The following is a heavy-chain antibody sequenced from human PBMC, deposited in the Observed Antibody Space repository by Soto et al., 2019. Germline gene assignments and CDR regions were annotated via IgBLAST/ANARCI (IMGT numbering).Heavy chain of an antibody. Sequence: PGGSLRLSCSASGLPHSSFAMMWVRQAPGKGLQCVAGIYGSGRGIEYADSVRGRFTISRDNSKNTVYLQMTDLRSDGTAVYYCAKDAVYNDGLWLMDHWGRGTQVTVSS. CDR1: GLPHSSFA. V-gene: IGHV3-23*05. J-gene: IGHJ4*02. CDR3: AKDAVYNDGLWLMDH. D-gene: IGHD2-21*01. CDR2: IYGSGRGI.